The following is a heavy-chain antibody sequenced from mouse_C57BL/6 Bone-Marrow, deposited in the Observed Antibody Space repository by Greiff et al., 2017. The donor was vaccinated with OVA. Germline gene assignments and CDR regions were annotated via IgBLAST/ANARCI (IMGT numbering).Heavy chain of an antibody. Sequence: EVHLVESGGGSVKPGGSLKLSCAASGFTFSSYAMSWVRQTPEKRLEWVATISDGGSYTYYPDNVKGRFTISRDNAKNNLYLQMSHLKSEDTAMYYCARTGTGDFDYWGQGTLVTVSA. CDR3: ARTGTGDFDY. CDR2: ISDGGSYT. J-gene: IGHJ3*01. V-gene: IGHV5-4*01. CDR1: GFTFSSYA. D-gene: IGHD4-1*01.